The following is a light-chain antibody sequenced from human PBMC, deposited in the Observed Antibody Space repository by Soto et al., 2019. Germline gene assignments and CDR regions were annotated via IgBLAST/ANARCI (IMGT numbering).Light chain of an antibody. Sequence: GDRVTMSCRASQGIGNALAWYQQKPGKAPKVLIYDASSLKSGVPSRFSGSGSGTDFTLTISSLQPEDFATYYCQQFNSFPLTFGGGTKVDI. CDR2: DAS. V-gene: IGKV1-13*02. J-gene: IGKJ4*01. CDR1: QGIGNA. CDR3: QQFNSFPLT.